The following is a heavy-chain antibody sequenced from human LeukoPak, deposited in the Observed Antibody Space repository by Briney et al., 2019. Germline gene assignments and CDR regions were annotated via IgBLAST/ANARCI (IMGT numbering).Heavy chain of an antibody. J-gene: IGHJ4*02. D-gene: IGHD3-22*01. CDR1: GFTFSSYG. CDR2: ISYDGSNK. Sequence: GRSLRLSCAASGFTFSSYGMHWARQAPGKGLEWVAVISYDGSNKYYADSVKGRFTISRDNSKNTLYLQMNSLRAEDTAMYYCTTDVHYYDSSGYEVGDDYWGQGTLVTVSS. CDR3: TTDVHYYDSSGYEVGDDY. V-gene: IGHV3-30*03.